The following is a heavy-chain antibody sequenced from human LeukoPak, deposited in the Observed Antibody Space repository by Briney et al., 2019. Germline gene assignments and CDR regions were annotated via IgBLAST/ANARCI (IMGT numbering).Heavy chain of an antibody. J-gene: IGHJ4*02. CDR1: GYTFINYG. CDR2: ISPYNGKT. D-gene: IGHD1-26*01. V-gene: IGHV1-18*01. CDR3: AREEGSYPESLDS. Sequence: ASVKVSCKASGYTFINYGIGWVRQAPGQGLEWMGWISPYNGKTKYAQNLQGRVTMTTDTSTSTAYMDLRSLTSDDTAVYYCAREEGSYPESLDSWGQGSLVTVSS.